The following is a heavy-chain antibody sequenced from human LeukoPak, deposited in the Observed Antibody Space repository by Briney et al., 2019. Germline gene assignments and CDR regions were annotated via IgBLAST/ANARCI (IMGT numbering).Heavy chain of an antibody. D-gene: IGHD6-19*01. Sequence: PSETLSLTCTVSGGSISSSPYYWGWIRQPPGKGLEWIGDIYYSGSTYYNPSLKTRVTISVDTSKNQFSLKLTSVTAADTAVYYCARHASVDGNWPRPLDYWGQGSLVTVSS. CDR3: ARHASVDGNWPRPLDY. CDR2: IYYSGST. J-gene: IGHJ4*02. CDR1: GGSISSSPYY. V-gene: IGHV4-39*01.